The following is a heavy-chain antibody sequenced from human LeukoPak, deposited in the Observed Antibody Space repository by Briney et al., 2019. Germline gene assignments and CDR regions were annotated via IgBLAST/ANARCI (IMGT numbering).Heavy chain of an antibody. CDR2: ISGSGGST. J-gene: IGHJ4*02. V-gene: IGHV3-23*01. Sequence: GGSLRLSWAAAGFTFSSYAMSWVRQAPGKGLEWVSAISGSGGSTYYADSVKGRFTISRDNSKNTLYLQMNSLRAEDTAVYYCAKDYGSGSYYPIPDYWGQGTLVTVSS. CDR3: AKDYGSGSYYPIPDY. D-gene: IGHD3-10*01. CDR1: GFTFSSYA.